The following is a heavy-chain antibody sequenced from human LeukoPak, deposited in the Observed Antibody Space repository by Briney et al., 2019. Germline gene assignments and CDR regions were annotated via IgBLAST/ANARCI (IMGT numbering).Heavy chain of an antibody. J-gene: IGHJ3*02. D-gene: IGHD4-17*01. CDR1: GGTFSSYA. V-gene: IGHV1-69*13. CDR3: ARDRYGDYGNAFDI. Sequence: GASVKVSCKASGGTFSSYAISWVRQAPGQGLEWMGGIIPIFGTANYAQKFQGRVTITADESTSTAYMELSSLRSEDTAVYHCARDRYGDYGNAFDIWGQGTMVTVSS. CDR2: IIPIFGTA.